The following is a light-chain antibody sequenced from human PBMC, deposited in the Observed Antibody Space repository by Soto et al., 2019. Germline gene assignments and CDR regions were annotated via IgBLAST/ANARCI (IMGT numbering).Light chain of an antibody. V-gene: IGKV3-20*01. Sequence: IVLTQSPGTLSLSPGERATLSCRASQSVSSSYLAWYQQKPGQAPRLLIYGASSRATGIPDRLSGSGSGTAFTLTISRLEPEDFAVYYCQQYGSSPIPFGQGTRLE. CDR3: QQYGSSPIP. CDR2: GAS. CDR1: QSVSSSY. J-gene: IGKJ5*01.